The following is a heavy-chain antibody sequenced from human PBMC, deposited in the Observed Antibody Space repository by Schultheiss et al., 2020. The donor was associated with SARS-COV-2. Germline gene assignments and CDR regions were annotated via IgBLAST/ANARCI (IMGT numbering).Heavy chain of an antibody. V-gene: IGHV6-1*01. CDR3: ARGDHHITVTTLYY. Sequence: SETLSLTCAISGDSVSSNSAAWNWIRQSPSRGLEWLGRTYYRSKWYNDYAVSVKSRITINPDTSKNQFSLQLNSVTPEDTAVYYCARGDHHITVTTLYYWGQGTLVTVSS. J-gene: IGHJ4*02. D-gene: IGHD4-17*01. CDR1: GDSVSSNSAA. CDR2: TYYRSKWYN.